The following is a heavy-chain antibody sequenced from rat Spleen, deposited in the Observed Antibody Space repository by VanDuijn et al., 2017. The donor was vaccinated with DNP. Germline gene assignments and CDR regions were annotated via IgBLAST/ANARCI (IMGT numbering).Heavy chain of an antibody. CDR2: VWIGGGT. CDR3: ARDGQWDYLDY. Sequence: QVQLKESGPGLVQPSQTLSLACTVSGFSLTNYHVHWVRQPSGKGLEWMGVVWIGGGTHYSSIFKSRLTIPRDTSKSQVFLEVNSLQTEDTATYYCARDGQWDYLDYWGQGVMVTVSS. CDR1: GFSLTNYH. D-gene: IGHD1-1*01. V-gene: IGHV2-30*01. J-gene: IGHJ2*01.